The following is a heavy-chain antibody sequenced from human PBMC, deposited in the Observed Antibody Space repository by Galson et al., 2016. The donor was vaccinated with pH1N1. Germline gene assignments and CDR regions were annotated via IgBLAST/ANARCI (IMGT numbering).Heavy chain of an antibody. CDR1: GGSISSGSYY. CDR2: LYTSGST. CDR3: ARRQVGGTGTFDS. J-gene: IGHJ4*02. D-gene: IGHD1-26*01. Sequence: TLSLTCTVSGGSISSGSYYWNWIRQPAGEGLEWIGRLYTSGSTTYNPSLKSRVTMSVDTSKNQFSLRLTSVTAADTAVYYCARRQVGGTGTFDSWGQGTLVTVSS. V-gene: IGHV4-61*02.